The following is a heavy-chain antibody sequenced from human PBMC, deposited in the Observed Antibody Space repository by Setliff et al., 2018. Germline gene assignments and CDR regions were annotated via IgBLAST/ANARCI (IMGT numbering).Heavy chain of an antibody. J-gene: IGHJ4*02. Sequence: GSLRLSCAASGFNFSTFGFHWVRQAPGKGLEWVAFVRFDGSNKEYADSVKGRFTLSRDNLKNTLYLQMNSLRVEDTAVYYCARDLGIAALGTYLDYWGLGTLVTVSS. V-gene: IGHV3-30*02. CDR2: VRFDGSNK. CDR1: GFNFSTFG. D-gene: IGHD6-13*01. CDR3: ARDLGIAALGTYLDY.